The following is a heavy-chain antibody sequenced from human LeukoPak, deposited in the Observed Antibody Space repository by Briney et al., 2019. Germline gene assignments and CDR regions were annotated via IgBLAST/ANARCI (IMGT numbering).Heavy chain of an antibody. CDR2: ISYDGSNK. CDR1: GFTFSSYA. D-gene: IGHD3-22*01. J-gene: IGHJ4*02. V-gene: IGHV3-30-3*01. Sequence: GGSLRLSCAASGFTFSSYAMHWVRQAPGKGLEWVAVISYDGSNKYYADSVKGRFTISRDNSKNTLYLQMNSLRAEDTAVYYCARVSGGDSSGYYYAPADFGYWGQGTLVTVSS. CDR3: ARVSGGDSSGYYYAPADFGY.